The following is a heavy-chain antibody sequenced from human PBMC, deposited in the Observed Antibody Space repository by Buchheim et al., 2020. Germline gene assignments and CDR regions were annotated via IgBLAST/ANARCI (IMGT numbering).Heavy chain of an antibody. J-gene: IGHJ6*02. CDR1: GFTFSDYY. CDR3: ARDLGYCSSTSCYTYLYYYYGMDV. Sequence: QVQLVESGGGLVKPGGSLRLSCAASGFTFSDYYMSWIRQAPGKGLEWVSYISSSSSYTNYADSVKGRFTISRDNAKNSLYLQMNSLRAKDTAVYYCARDLGYCSSTSCYTYLYYYYGMDVWGQGTT. V-gene: IGHV3-11*06. D-gene: IGHD2-2*02. CDR2: ISSSSSYT.